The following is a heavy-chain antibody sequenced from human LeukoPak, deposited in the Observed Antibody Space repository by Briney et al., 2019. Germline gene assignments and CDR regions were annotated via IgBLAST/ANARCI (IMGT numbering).Heavy chain of an antibody. J-gene: IGHJ4*02. V-gene: IGHV3-7*01. CDR3: APKGGDY. Sequence: GGSLRLSCAASGFTFSRYRMSGVRQAPGKGLGWVANINEDGGAKYYVDSVKGRFSISRDNAKNSQALQMDSLRVEDTAVYYCAPKGGDYWRQGTLVTLSS. CDR1: GFTFSRYR. CDR2: INEDGGAK. D-gene: IGHD3-16*01.